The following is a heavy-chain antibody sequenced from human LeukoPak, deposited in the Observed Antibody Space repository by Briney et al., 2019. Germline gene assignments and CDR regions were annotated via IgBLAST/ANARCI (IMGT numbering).Heavy chain of an antibody. CDR1: GFTFSSYA. Sequence: GRSLRLSCAASGFTFSSYAMHWVRQAPGKGLEWVSAISGSGGSTYYADSVKGRFTISRDNSKNTLYLQMNSLRAEDTAVYYCAKASNYYDSSGYHHKYFDYWGQGTLVTVSS. CDR2: ISGSGGST. CDR3: AKASNYYDSSGYHHKYFDY. D-gene: IGHD3-22*01. J-gene: IGHJ4*02. V-gene: IGHV3-23*01.